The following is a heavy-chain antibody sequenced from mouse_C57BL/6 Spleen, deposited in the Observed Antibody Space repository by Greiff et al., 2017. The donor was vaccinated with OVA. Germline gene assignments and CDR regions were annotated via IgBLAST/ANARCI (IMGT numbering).Heavy chain of an antibody. V-gene: IGHV1-82*01. J-gene: IGHJ3*01. Sequence: VQLQESGPELVKPGASVKISCKASGYAFSSSWMNWVKQRPGKGLEWIGRIYPGDGDTNYNGKFKGKATLTADKSSSTAYMQLSSLTSEDSAVYFGSPRGDYDAWFAYWGQGTLVTVSA. CDR2: IYPGDGDT. CDR3: SPRGDYDAWFAY. D-gene: IGHD1-1*01. CDR1: GYAFSSSW.